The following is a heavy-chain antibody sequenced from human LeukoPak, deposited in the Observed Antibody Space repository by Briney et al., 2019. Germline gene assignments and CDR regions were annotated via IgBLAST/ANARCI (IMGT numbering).Heavy chain of an antibody. CDR1: GFTFSSYC. J-gene: IGHJ4*02. Sequence: GGSLRLSCVASGFTFSSYCMHWVRQAPGKGLGWVSHINSDGSSTTYPDFVKGRFTISRDNAKNTLYLQMNSLRAEDTAVYYCARDGLAAITFDYWGQGILVTVSS. CDR3: ARDGLAAITFDY. CDR2: INSDGSST. D-gene: IGHD5-24*01. V-gene: IGHV3-74*01.